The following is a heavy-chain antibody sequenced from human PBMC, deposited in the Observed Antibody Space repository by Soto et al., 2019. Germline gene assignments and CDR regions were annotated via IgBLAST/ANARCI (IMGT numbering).Heavy chain of an antibody. CDR1: GYTFTSYG. Sequence: SVKVSYKASGYTFTSYGISWVRQAPGQGLEWMGRIIPIAAIANYTQKFQGRVTITVDKSSTTAYMELSSLRSDDTAVYYCARAWVVVTPPDYGAQGTLVTVSS. CDR2: IIPIAAIA. CDR3: ARAWVVVTPPDY. V-gene: IGHV1-69*04. J-gene: IGHJ4*02. D-gene: IGHD2-21*02.